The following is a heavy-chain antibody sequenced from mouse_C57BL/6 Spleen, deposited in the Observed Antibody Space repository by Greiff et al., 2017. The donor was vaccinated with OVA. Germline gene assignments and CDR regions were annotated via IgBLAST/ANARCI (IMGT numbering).Heavy chain of an antibody. CDR3: ATSFITTVVASYWYFDV. D-gene: IGHD1-1*01. Sequence: QVQLKESGPGLVAPSQSLSITCTVSGFSLTSYAISWVRQPPGKGLEWLGVIWTGGGTNYNSALKSRLSISKDNSKSQVFLKMNSLQTDDTARYYCATSFITTVVASYWYFDVWGTGTTVTVSS. V-gene: IGHV2-9-1*01. CDR2: IWTGGGT. CDR1: GFSLTSYA. J-gene: IGHJ1*03.